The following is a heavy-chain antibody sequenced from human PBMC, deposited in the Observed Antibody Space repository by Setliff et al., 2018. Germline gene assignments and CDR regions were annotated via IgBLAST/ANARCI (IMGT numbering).Heavy chain of an antibody. CDR2: TIPMFGTT. J-gene: IGHJ6*03. D-gene: IGHD6-6*01. CDR1: GATFSSYG. CDR3: AREGVDSRSSTDYRYYMDV. Sequence: SVKVSCKASGATFSSYGISWVRQAPGQGLEWMGGTIPMFGTTEYAQKFQGRLTIITDESTNTAFMQLSSLRSEDTAVYYCAREGVDSRSSTDYRYYMDVWGKGTTVTVSS. V-gene: IGHV1-69*05.